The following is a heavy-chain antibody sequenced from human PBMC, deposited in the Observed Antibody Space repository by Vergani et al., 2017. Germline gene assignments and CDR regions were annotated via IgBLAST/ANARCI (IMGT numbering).Heavy chain of an antibody. CDR1: GFTFSSYA. CDR3: AGGRGWLIDS. J-gene: IGHJ4*02. Sequence: EVQLLESGGGLVQPGGSLRLSCAASGFTFSSYAMSWVRQAPGKGLEWVSAISGSGGSTYYADSVTGRFTISRDNSKNTLFLQLKTLRAEDTGVYFCAGGRGWLIDSWGQGTLVTVSS. D-gene: IGHD3-22*01. CDR2: ISGSGGST. V-gene: IGHV3-23*01.